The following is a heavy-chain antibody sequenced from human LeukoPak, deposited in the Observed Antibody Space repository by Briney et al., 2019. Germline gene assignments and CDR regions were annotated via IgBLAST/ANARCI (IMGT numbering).Heavy chain of an antibody. CDR2: ISRNSGSI. CDR3: AKGDGYNYHFDY. J-gene: IGHJ4*02. CDR1: GFTFDDYA. V-gene: IGHV3-9*01. Sequence: PGGSLRLSCAASGFTFDDYAMHWVRQAPGKGLEWVSGISRNSGSIGYADSVKGRFTISRDNAKNSLYLQMNSLRAEDTALYYCAKGDGYNYHFDYWGQGTLVTVSS. D-gene: IGHD5-24*01.